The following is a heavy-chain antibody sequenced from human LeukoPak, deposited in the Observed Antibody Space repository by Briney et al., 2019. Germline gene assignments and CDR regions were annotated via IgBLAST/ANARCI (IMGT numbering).Heavy chain of an antibody. CDR1: GFNFSCYG. V-gene: IGHV3-23*01. D-gene: IGHD5-12*01. CDR3: AKVVSGYHFDY. CDR2: ISGSGGNT. Sequence: PGGSLRLDYKATGFNFSCYGMSWVGRAAGQGPQWVSGISGSGGNTYYADSVKGRFTISRDNSQNTLYLQMNTLRAEDTAVYYCAKVVSGYHFDYWGQGTLVTVSS. J-gene: IGHJ4*02.